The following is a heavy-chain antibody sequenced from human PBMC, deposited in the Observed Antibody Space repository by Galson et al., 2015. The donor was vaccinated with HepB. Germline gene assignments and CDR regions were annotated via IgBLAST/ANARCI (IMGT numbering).Heavy chain of an antibody. V-gene: IGHV1-18*04. Sequence: SVKVSCKASGYTFTSYGISWVRQAPGQGLEWMGWISAYNGNTNYAQKLQGRVTMTTDTSTSTAYMELRSLRSDNTAVYYCARSRGKYDSSGYYKLDYWGQGTLVTVSS. D-gene: IGHD3-22*01. CDR3: ARSRGKYDSSGYYKLDY. CDR2: ISAYNGNT. J-gene: IGHJ4*02. CDR1: GYTFTSYG.